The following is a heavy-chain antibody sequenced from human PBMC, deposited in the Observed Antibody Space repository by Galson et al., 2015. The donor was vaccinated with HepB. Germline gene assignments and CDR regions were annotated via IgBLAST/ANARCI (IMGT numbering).Heavy chain of an antibody. Sequence: SLRLSCAASGFTFSSYWMSWVRQAPGKGLEWVANIKQDGSEKYYVDSVKGRFTISRDNAKNSLYLQMNSLRAEDTAVYYCARDIAVAGTSWFAPSDKATLVTVSS. V-gene: IGHV3-7*03. CDR1: GFTFSSYW. CDR2: IKQDGSEK. D-gene: IGHD6-19*01. CDR3: ARDIAVAGTSWFAP. J-gene: IGHJ5*02.